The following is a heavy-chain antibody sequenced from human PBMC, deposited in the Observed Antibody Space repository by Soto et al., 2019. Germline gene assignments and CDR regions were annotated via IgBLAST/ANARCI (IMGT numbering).Heavy chain of an antibody. J-gene: IGHJ3*02. CDR1: GFTFSSYS. CDR2: ISSSSSYI. CDR3: ARTYCSSTSCLYDAFDI. V-gene: IGHV3-21*01. Sequence: GESLKISCAASGFTFSSYSMNWVRQAPGKGLEWVSSISSSSSYIYYADSVKGRFTISRDNAKNSLYLQMNSLRAEDTAVYYCARTYCSSTSCLYDAFDIWGQGTMVTVSS. D-gene: IGHD2-2*01.